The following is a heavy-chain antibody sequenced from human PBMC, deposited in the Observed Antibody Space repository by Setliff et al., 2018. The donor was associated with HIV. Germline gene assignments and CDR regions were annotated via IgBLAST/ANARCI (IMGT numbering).Heavy chain of an antibody. V-gene: IGHV4-59*11. CDR2: TPYSGST. CDR1: GDSIVSDDSTSSHH. J-gene: IGHJ5*02. CDR3: ARWGNGYNSYGS. D-gene: IGHD5-12*01. Sequence: SETLSLTCRFSGDSIVSDDSTSSHHCSWIRQPPGRGLEWIGTTPYSGSTNYNPSLRSRVTISLDTSTNQFSLRLNSVTAADTAHYYCARWGNGYNSYGSWGQGTMVTVSS.